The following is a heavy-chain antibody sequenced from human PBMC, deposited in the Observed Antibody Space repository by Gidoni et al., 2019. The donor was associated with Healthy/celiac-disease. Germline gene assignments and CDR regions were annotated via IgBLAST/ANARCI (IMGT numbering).Heavy chain of an antibody. CDR3: AKDRSIAARTYYFDY. D-gene: IGHD6-6*01. CDR1: GFTFSSYG. Sequence: QVQLVESGGGVVKPGRSLRLSCAASGFTFSSYGMHWVRQAPGKGLEWVAVISYDGSNKYYADSVKGRFTISRDNSKNTLYLQMNSLRAEDTAVYYCAKDRSIAARTYYFDYWGQGTLVTVSS. CDR2: ISYDGSNK. J-gene: IGHJ4*02. V-gene: IGHV3-30*18.